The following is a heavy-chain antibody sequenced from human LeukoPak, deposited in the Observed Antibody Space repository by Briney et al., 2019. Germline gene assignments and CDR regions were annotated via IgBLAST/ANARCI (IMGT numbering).Heavy chain of an antibody. J-gene: IGHJ4*02. CDR2: IHPNSGDT. CDR3: ARDYSGSYTH. Sequence: GASVNVSCTASVYTFTDYYIHWVRQAPGQGLEWMGLIHPNSGDTYYAQKFRGRVTMTRDTSITTAYMELDRLTSDDTAVYYCARDYSGSYTHWAQGTLVTISS. V-gene: IGHV1-2*06. D-gene: IGHD1-26*01. CDR1: VYTFTDYY.